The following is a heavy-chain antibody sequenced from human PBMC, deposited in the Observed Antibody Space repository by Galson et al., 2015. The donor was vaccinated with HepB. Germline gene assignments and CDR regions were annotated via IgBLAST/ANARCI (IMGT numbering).Heavy chain of an antibody. CDR3: ARDLFYDSSGKGGY. Sequence: SLRLSCAASGFTFSSYAMHWVRQAPGKGLEWVAVISYDGSNKYYADSVKGRFTISRDNSKNTLYLQMNSLRAEDTAVYYCARDLFYDSSGKGGYWGQGTLVTVSS. CDR1: GFTFSSYA. V-gene: IGHV3-30*04. CDR2: ISYDGSNK. J-gene: IGHJ4*02. D-gene: IGHD3-22*01.